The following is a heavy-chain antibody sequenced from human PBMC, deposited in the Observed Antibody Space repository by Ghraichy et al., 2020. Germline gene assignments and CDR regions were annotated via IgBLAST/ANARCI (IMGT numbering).Heavy chain of an antibody. D-gene: IGHD2-15*01. CDR2: ISSSLSPI. CDR1: GFTFMTYT. Sequence: GGSLRLSCEASGFTFMTYTMNWVRHAPGKALEWVSYISSSLSPIYYADSVKGRFTVSRDNAKNSLFLQMNSLRDDDTAVYYCVRDIHDQYCSGVNCYRVWDPVFDSGGQGTLITVSA. V-gene: IGHV3-48*02. CDR3: VRDIHDQYCSGVNCYRVWDPVFDS. J-gene: IGHJ4*02.